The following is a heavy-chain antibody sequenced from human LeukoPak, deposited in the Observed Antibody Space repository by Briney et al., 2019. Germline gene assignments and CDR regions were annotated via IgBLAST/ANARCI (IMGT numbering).Heavy chain of an antibody. J-gene: IGHJ6*03. CDR1: GYTFTGYY. Sequence: ASVKVSCKASGYTFTGYYMHWVRQAPGQGLEWMGWINPNSGGTNYAQKFQGRVTMTRDTSISTAYMELSMLRSDDTAVYYCARGSTSCYSCYYYMDVWGKGTTVTISS. CDR2: INPNSGGT. D-gene: IGHD2-2*01. CDR3: ARGSTSCYSCYYYMDV. V-gene: IGHV1-2*02.